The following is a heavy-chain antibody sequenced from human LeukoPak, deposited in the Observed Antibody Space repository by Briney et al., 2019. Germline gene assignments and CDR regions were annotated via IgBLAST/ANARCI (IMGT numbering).Heavy chain of an antibody. D-gene: IGHD6-13*01. CDR1: GFTVSSNY. Sequence: GGSLRLSCAASGFTVSSNYMSWVRQAPGKGLEWVSVIYSGGSTYYADSVRGRFTISRDNSKNTLYLQMNSLRAEDTAVYYCARDLIAAAGTDYWGQGTLVTVSS. V-gene: IGHV3-53*01. J-gene: IGHJ4*02. CDR3: ARDLIAAAGTDY. CDR2: IYSGGST.